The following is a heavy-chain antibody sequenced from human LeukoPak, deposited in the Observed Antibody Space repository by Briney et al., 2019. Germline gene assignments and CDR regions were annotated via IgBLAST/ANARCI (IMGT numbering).Heavy chain of an antibody. D-gene: IGHD3-10*01. V-gene: IGHV3-23*01. CDR3: AKEDYGSGSYYNGMDV. J-gene: IGHJ6*02. Sequence: GGSLRLSCAASGFTFSNYAMSWVRQAPGKGLEWVSALSGSGTSTYYADSVKGRFTISRDNSKNTLYLQMNSLRAEDTALYYCAKEDYGSGSYYNGMDVWGQGTTVTVSS. CDR2: LSGSGTST. CDR1: GFTFSNYA.